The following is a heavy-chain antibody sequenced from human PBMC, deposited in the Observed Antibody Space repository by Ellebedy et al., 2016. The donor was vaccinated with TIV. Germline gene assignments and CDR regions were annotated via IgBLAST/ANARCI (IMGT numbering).Heavy chain of an antibody. D-gene: IGHD6-19*01. CDR3: ARDPVAGVFDY. CDR1: GGTFSSYA. V-gene: IGHV1-69*04. Sequence: AASVKVSCKASGGTFSSYAISWVRQAPGQGLEWMGRIIPILGIANYAQKFQGRVTITADKSTSTAYMELSSLRSDDTAVYYCARDPVAGVFDYWGQGTLVTVSS. CDR2: IIPILGIA. J-gene: IGHJ4*02.